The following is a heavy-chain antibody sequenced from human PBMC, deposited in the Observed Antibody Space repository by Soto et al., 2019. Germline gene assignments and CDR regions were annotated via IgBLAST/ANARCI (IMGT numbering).Heavy chain of an antibody. D-gene: IGHD6-19*01. CDR1: GFTFSSYS. CDR3: ARDSSIAVGPDAFDI. CDR2: ISSSSSYI. Sequence: PGGSLRLSCAASGFTFSSYSMNWVRQAPGKGLEWVSSISSSSSYIYYADSVKGRFTISRDNAKNSLYLQMNSLRAEDTAVYYCARDSSIAVGPDAFDIWGQGTMVTVSS. J-gene: IGHJ3*02. V-gene: IGHV3-21*01.